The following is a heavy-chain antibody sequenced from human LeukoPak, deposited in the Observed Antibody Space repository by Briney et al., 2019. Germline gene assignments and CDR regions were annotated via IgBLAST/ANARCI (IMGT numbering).Heavy chain of an antibody. Sequence: GESLNISCKGSGYSSISYGIGWVRLVHGKGLEWMAFLYSGDPISRYSPSFQGQVTISTDKSIGTAYLQWSSLRASNTAMYYGARHEIRSIFGVVIMGAFDIWGQVTMVTVSS. CDR1: GYSSISYG. J-gene: IGHJ3*02. CDR3: ARHEIRSIFGVVIMGAFDI. CDR2: LYSGDPIS. D-gene: IGHD3-3*01. V-gene: IGHV5-51*01.